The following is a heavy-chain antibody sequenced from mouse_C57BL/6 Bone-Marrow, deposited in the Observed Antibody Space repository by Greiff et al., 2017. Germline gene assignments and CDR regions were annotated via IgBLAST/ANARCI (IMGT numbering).Heavy chain of an antibody. CDR1: GYTFTSYW. CDR2: IDPSDSYT. J-gene: IGHJ2*01. CDR3: AREGTTVVAAYYFDY. Sequence: QVQLQQPGAELVMPGASVKLSCKASGYTFTSYWMHWVKQRPGQGLEWIGEIDPSDSYTNYNQKFKGKSTLTVDKSSSTAYMQLRSLTSEDSAVYYCAREGTTVVAAYYFDYWGQGTTLTVSS. D-gene: IGHD1-1*01. V-gene: IGHV1-69*01.